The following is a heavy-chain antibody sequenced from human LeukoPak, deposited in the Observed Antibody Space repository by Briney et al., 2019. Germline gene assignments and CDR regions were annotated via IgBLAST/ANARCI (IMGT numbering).Heavy chain of an antibody. V-gene: IGHV3-21*01. CDR3: ARVGLDY. D-gene: IGHD2-15*01. CDR2: ISSVSTYI. J-gene: IGHJ4*02. Sequence: PGGSLRLSCGASGFSFDSHTFNWIRQAPGKGLEWVSSISSVSTYISYADSVRGRFTISRDNARDALYLQMDSLRDEDTAVYYCARVGLDYWGQGTLVTVSS. CDR1: GFSFDSHT.